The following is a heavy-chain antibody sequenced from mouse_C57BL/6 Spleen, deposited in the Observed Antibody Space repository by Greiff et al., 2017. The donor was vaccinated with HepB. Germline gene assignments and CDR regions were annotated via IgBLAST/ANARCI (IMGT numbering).Heavy chain of an antibody. Sequence: QVQLQQPGAELVKPGASVKLSCKASGYTFTSYWMQWVKQRPGQGLEWIGEIDPSDSYTNYNQKFKGKATLTVDTSSSTAYMQLSSLTSEDSAVYYCARSVIYYGNYGAWFAYWGQGTLVTVSA. CDR1: GYTFTSYW. CDR3: ARSVIYYGNYGAWFAY. CDR2: IDPSDSYT. V-gene: IGHV1-50*01. J-gene: IGHJ3*01. D-gene: IGHD2-1*01.